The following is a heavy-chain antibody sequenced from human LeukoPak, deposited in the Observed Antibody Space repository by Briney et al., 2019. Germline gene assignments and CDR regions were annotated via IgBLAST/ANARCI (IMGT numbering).Heavy chain of an antibody. CDR2: IKSKSDGGTI. CDR1: GFTSSNAW. CDR3: STDPRD. J-gene: IGHJ4*02. Sequence: GGSLRLSCTASGFTSSNAWMTWVRQVPAKGLEWVARIKSKSDGGTIDYVAPVKGRFTISRDDSKNTLYLEMNSLKTEDTAVYYCSTDPRDWGQGTLVTVSS. V-gene: IGHV3-15*01.